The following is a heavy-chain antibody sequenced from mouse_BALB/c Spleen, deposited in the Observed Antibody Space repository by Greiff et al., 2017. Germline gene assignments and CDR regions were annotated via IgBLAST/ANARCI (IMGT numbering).Heavy chain of an antibody. CDR2: ISSGGSYT. CDR3: ARVYGYLPLYAMDY. Sequence: EVQRVESGGGLVKPGGSLKLSCAASGFTFSSYAMSWVRQSPEKRLEWVAEISSGGSYTYYPDTVTGRFTISRDNAKNTLYLEMSSLRSEDTAMYYCARVYGYLPLYAMDYWGQGTSVTVSS. CDR1: GFTFSSYA. J-gene: IGHJ4*01. D-gene: IGHD2-2*01. V-gene: IGHV5-9-4*01.